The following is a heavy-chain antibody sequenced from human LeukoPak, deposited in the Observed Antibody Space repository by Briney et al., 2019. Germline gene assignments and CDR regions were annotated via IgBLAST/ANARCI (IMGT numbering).Heavy chain of an antibody. J-gene: IGHJ4*02. CDR2: ISGSGGST. Sequence: GGSLRLSCAASGFTFSSYAMSWVRQTPGKGLEWVSAISGSGGSTYYADSVKGRFAISRDNSKNTLYLQMNSLRAEDTAVYYCAKGYYDIYYFDYWGQGTLVTVSS. V-gene: IGHV3-23*01. CDR1: GFTFSSYA. D-gene: IGHD3-22*01. CDR3: AKGYYDIYYFDY.